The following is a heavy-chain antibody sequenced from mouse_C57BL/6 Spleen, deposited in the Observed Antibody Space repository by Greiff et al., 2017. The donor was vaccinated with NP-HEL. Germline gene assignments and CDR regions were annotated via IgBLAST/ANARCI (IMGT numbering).Heavy chain of an antibody. V-gene: IGHV1-18*01. CDR1: GYTFTDYN. CDR3: ARGELRRGGFDY. Sequence: EVQGVESGPELVKPGASVKIPCKASGYTFTDYNMDWVKQSHGKSLEWIGDINPNNGGTIYNQKFKGKATLTVDKSSSTAYMELRSLTSEDTAVYYCARGELRRGGFDYWGQGTTLTVSS. J-gene: IGHJ2*01. CDR2: INPNNGGT. D-gene: IGHD2-4*01.